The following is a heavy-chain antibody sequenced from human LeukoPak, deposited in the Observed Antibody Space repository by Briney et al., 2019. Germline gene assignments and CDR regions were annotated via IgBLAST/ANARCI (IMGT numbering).Heavy chain of an antibody. V-gene: IGHV3-9*01. D-gene: IGHD3-16*02. J-gene: IGHJ4*02. CDR3: AKDITVELSHRFDY. CDR2: ISWNSGSI. Sequence: AKSLRLSWAASGSTFDDYAMHWVRQAPGKGLEWVSGISWNSGSIGYADSVKDRFTISRDNAKNPLYLQMNSLRAEDTALYYCAKDITVELSHRFDYWGQGALVTVSS. CDR1: GSTFDDYA.